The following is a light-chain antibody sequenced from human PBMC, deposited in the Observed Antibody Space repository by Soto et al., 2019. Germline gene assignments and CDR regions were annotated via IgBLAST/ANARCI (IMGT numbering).Light chain of an antibody. CDR2: AES. J-gene: IGKJ1*01. CDR3: QQSHSIPLT. Sequence: DIQMDPSPSYLSASVEDRGTITCRASRSVSNYVNWYQQQPGKENQLLIYAESSLQSWVTSMFSGSGSGTDFTLTIRSLQTEDGATYYCQQSHSIPLTFGQGTKLDIK. V-gene: IGKV1-39*01. CDR1: RSVSNY.